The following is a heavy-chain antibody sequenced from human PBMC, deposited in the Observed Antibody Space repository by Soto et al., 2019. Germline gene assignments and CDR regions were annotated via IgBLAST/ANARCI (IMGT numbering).Heavy chain of an antibody. D-gene: IGHD6-13*01. V-gene: IGHV1-8*01. CDR1: GYTLTSYD. CDR2: MNPNSGNT. CDR3: AITSDSYSSSWYICYYYGMDV. J-gene: IGHJ6*02. Sequence: ASVKVSSKASGYTLTSYDINWVRQSTGQGLEWLGWMNPNSGNTGYAQKFQGRVTMTRNTSISTAYMELSSLRSEDTAVYYCAITSDSYSSSWYICYYYGMDVWGQGTTVTVS.